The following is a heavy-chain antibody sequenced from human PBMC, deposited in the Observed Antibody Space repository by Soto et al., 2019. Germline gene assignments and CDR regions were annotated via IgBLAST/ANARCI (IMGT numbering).Heavy chain of an antibody. V-gene: IGHV3-15*01. Sequence: GESLKISCAASGFTFSNAWMSWVRPAPGKGLEWVGRIKSKTDGGTTDYAAPVKGRFTISREDSKNTLYLQMNSLKTEDTAVYYWTTFGLWAFDIWGQGTMVTVSS. D-gene: IGHD3-16*01. CDR2: IKSKTDGGTT. CDR3: TTFGLWAFDI. J-gene: IGHJ3*02. CDR1: GFTFSNAW.